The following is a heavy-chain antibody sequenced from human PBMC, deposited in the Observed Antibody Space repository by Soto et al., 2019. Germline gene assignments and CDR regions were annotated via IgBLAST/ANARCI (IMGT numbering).Heavy chain of an antibody. Sequence: SVKVSCKASGCTFSSYAISWVRQAPGQGLEWMGGIIPIFGTANYAQKFQGRVTITADESTSTAYMELSSLRSEDTAVYYCARDRYYPMYFDCWGQGTLVTVSS. CDR1: GCTFSSYA. J-gene: IGHJ4*02. V-gene: IGHV1-69*13. D-gene: IGHD3-22*01. CDR3: ARDRYYPMYFDC. CDR2: IIPIFGTA.